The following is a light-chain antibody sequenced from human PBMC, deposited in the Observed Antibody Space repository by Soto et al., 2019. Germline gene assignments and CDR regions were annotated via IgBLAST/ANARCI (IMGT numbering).Light chain of an antibody. CDR3: QQRKYWPPLT. CDR1: QSVDIY. Sequence: EVVVTQSPVTLALSPGERATLSCRTSQSVDIYVAWYQQKPGQAPRLLIYDASNRAPGIPARVSGSGSGTDFTLTICSLEAEDFALYYCQQRKYWPPLTFGGGTQVEIK. J-gene: IGKJ4*01. V-gene: IGKV3-11*01. CDR2: DAS.